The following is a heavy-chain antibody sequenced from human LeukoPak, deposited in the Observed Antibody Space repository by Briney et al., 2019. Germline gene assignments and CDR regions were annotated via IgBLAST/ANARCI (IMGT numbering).Heavy chain of an antibody. Sequence: GGSLRLSCAGSEFTVSSNYMSWVRQAPGKGLEWVANIKQDGSEKYYVDSVRGRFTISRDNAKNSLYLQMNSLRAEDTAVYYCARGDWLPLPYAFDHWGQGTLVTVSS. CDR3: ARGDWLPLPYAFDH. J-gene: IGHJ4*02. CDR1: EFTVSSNY. CDR2: IKQDGSEK. V-gene: IGHV3-7*01. D-gene: IGHD5-12*01.